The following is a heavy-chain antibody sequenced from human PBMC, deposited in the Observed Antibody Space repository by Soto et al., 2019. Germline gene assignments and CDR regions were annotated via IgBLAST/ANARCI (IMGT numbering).Heavy chain of an antibody. CDR1: GGTFSSYA. V-gene: IGHV1-69*13. CDR2: IIPIFGTA. J-gene: IGHJ1*01. D-gene: IGHD1-26*01. Sequence: GASVKVSCKASGGTFSSYAISWVRQAPRQGLEWMGGIIPIFGTANYAQKFQGRVTITADESTSTAYMELSSLRSEDTAVYYCARGSDSGSYYFYFQHWGQGTLVTVSS. CDR3: ARGSDSGSYYFYFQH.